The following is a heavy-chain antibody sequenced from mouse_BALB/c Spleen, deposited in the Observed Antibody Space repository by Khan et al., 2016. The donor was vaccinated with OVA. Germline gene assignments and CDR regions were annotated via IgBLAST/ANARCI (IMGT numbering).Heavy chain of an antibody. CDR3: ARVYGGDFDY. D-gene: IGHD1-1*01. J-gene: IGHJ2*01. V-gene: IGHV3-2*02. CDR2: ISYSGNT. CDR1: GYSITSDYA. Sequence: VQLKESGPGLVKPSQSLSLTCTVTGYSITSDYAWNLIRQFPGNILEWMGIISYSGNTNYNPSFKSRTTITGDTSTNTSYMQLNCLTSEDTAAYYCARVYGGDFDYWGQGTTLTVSS.